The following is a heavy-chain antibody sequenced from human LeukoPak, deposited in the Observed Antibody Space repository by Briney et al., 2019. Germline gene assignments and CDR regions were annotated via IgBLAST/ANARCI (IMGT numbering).Heavy chain of an antibody. CDR3: ARGTRGSDSSFDF. CDR1: GDSSHNNGFY. Sequence: PSETLSLTCTVSGDSSHNNGFYWGWIRQPPGKGLEWIGNIYYSGSTYYNPSLKSRVTTSVDTSKNQFSLKLSSVTAADTAVYYCARGTRGSDSSFDFWGQGTLVTVSS. V-gene: IGHV4-39*07. CDR2: IYYSGST. J-gene: IGHJ4*02. D-gene: IGHD4-11*01.